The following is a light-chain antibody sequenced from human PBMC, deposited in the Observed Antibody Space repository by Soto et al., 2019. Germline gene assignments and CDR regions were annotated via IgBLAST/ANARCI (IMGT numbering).Light chain of an antibody. V-gene: IGLV2-14*01. CDR1: SSDVGGYNY. Sequence: QSVLTQPASVSGSPGQSITISCTGTSSDVGGYNYVSWYQQYPGKAPKLMIYDVSNRPSGVSNRFSGSKSGNTASLTISGLQGEDEADYYCSSYTSSSTRVFGGGTKVTVL. CDR3: SSYTSSSTRV. J-gene: IGLJ3*02. CDR2: DVS.